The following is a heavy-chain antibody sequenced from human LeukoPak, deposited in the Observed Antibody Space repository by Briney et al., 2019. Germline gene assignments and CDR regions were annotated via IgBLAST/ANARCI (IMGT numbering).Heavy chain of an antibody. CDR1: GFTFSGHF. J-gene: IGHJ4*02. CDR3: AREGGYSGYESDY. Sequence: GGSLRLSCSASGFTFSGHFMHWVRQAPGKGLEYVSSVSINGDKTYYADSVKGRFTISRDNAKNTLYLQMNSLRAEDTAVYYCAREGGYSGYESDYWGQGTLVTVSS. V-gene: IGHV3-64*04. D-gene: IGHD5-12*01. CDR2: VSINGDKT.